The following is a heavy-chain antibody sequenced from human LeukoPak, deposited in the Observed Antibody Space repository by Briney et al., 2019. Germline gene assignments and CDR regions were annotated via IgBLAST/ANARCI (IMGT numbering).Heavy chain of an antibody. CDR2: IYTSGST. Sequence: SETLSLTCTVSGGSLSSGSYYWSWTRQPAGKGLEWIGRIYTSGSTNYNPSLKSRVTISVDTSKDQFSQKLSSVTAADTAVYYCASSDYYYYYMDVWGKGTTVTISS. CDR1: GGSLSSGSYY. V-gene: IGHV4-61*02. J-gene: IGHJ6*03. CDR3: ASSDYYYYYMDV.